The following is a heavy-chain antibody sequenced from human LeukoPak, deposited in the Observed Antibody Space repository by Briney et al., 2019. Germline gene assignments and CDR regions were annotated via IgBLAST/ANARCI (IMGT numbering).Heavy chain of an antibody. D-gene: IGHD4-17*01. J-gene: IGHJ1*01. CDR1: GGSISNYY. CDR3: ARGHSPVTTKVSYFQH. V-gene: IGHV4-34*01. CDR2: INHSGST. Sequence: SETLSLTCTVSGGSISNYYWSWIRQPPGKGLEWIGEINHSGSTNYNPSLKSRVTILVDTSKNQFSLKLSSVTAADTAVYYCARGHSPVTTKVSYFQHWGQGTLVTVSS.